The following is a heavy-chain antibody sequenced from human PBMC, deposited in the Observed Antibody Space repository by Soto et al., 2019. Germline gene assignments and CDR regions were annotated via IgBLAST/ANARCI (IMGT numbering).Heavy chain of an antibody. CDR1: GFTFSSYS. Sequence: GGSLRLSCAASGFTFSSYSMSWVRQAPGKGLEWVSAISGSGGSTYYADSVKGRFTISRDNSKNTLYLQMNSLRAEDTAVYYCAKDWGPGRYYYYMDVWGKGTTVTVCS. V-gene: IGHV3-23*01. CDR3: AKDWGPGRYYYYMDV. D-gene: IGHD3-16*01. J-gene: IGHJ6*03. CDR2: ISGSGGST.